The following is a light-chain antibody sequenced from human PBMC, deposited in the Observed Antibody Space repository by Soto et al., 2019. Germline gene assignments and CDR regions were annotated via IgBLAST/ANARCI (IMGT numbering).Light chain of an antibody. Sequence: QSALTQPASVSGSPGQSITISCTGTSSDVGGYKYVSWYQQHPGKAPKLMIYEVSNRPSGVSNRFSGSKSGNTASLTISGLQAEDEADYYCSSYAGNINMFGGGTKLTVL. V-gene: IGLV2-14*01. CDR2: EVS. J-gene: IGLJ3*02. CDR1: SSDVGGYKY. CDR3: SSYAGNINM.